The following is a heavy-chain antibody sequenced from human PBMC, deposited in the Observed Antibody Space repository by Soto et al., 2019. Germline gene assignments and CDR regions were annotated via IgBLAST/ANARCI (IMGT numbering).Heavy chain of an antibody. CDR1: GFSFRSYY. CDR3: AKGGGGGIDY. D-gene: IGHD3-16*01. Sequence: EVQLVESGGGLVQPGGSLRLSCAASGFSFRSYYMSWVRQAQGKGLEWVANVNEDGSEKYYVDSVKGRFTVSRDNAKNSLFDKMNGESAEDTSCYYCAKGGGGGIDYWGQGTLVIVSS. V-gene: IGHV3-7*01. CDR2: VNEDGSEK. J-gene: IGHJ4*02.